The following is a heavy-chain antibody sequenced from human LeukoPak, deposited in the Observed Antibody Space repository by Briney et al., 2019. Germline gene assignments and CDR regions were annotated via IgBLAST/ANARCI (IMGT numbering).Heavy chain of an antibody. Sequence: SETLSLTCTVSGGSISTYYWSWIRQPAGKGLEWIGRIYASGSTNYNPSLDRRVTLSIDTSKNQFSLRLNSVTAADTAVFFCARLFSSGWEYHNGMDVWGQGTTITVSS. J-gene: IGHJ6*02. CDR2: IYASGST. D-gene: IGHD6-19*01. CDR1: GGSISTYY. CDR3: ARLFSSGWEYHNGMDV. V-gene: IGHV4-4*07.